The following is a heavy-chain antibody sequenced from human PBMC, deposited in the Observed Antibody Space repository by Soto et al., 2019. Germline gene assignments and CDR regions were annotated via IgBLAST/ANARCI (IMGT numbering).Heavy chain of an antibody. CDR3: ARGDSTDCSNGVCSFFYNHDMDV. CDR1: GYIFTDYH. CDR2: INPKSGGT. Sequence: ASVKGSCNASGYIFTDYHIHWVRQAPGQGLEWLGRINPKSGGTSTAQKFQGWVTMTTDTSISTASVELTRLTSDDTAIYYCARGDSTDCSNGVCSFFYNHDMDVWGQGTTVTVSS. J-gene: IGHJ6*02. D-gene: IGHD2-8*01. V-gene: IGHV1-2*04.